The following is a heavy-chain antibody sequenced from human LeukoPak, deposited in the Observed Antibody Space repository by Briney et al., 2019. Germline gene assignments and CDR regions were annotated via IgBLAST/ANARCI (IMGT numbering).Heavy chain of an antibody. V-gene: IGHV4-38-2*01. Sequence: PSETLSLTCAVSGYSISSGYYWGWIRQPPGKGLEWIGSIYHSGSTYYNPSLKSRVTISVDTSKNQFSLKLGSVTAADTAVYYCARLGGVEMATILHWGQGTLVTVSS. CDR3: ARLGGVEMATILH. CDR2: IYHSGST. D-gene: IGHD5-24*01. CDR1: GYSISSGYY. J-gene: IGHJ4*02.